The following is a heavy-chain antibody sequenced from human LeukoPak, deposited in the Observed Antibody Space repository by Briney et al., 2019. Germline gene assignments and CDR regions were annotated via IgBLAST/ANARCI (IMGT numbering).Heavy chain of an antibody. D-gene: IGHD5-18*01. Sequence: GGSLRLSCAASGFTFSSYAMHWVRQAPGKGLEWVAVISYDGSNKYYADSVKGRFTISRDNSKNTLYLQMNSLRAEDTAVYYCARERTAMVPRVDAFDIWGQGTMVTVSS. CDR1: GFTFSSYA. CDR2: ISYDGSNK. CDR3: ARERTAMVPRVDAFDI. V-gene: IGHV3-30-3*01. J-gene: IGHJ3*02.